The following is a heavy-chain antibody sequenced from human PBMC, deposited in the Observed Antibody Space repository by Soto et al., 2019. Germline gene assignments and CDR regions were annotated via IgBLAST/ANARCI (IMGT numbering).Heavy chain of an antibody. D-gene: IGHD2-15*01. Sequence: GGSLRLSCAASGFTFSSYAMHWVRQAPGKGLEWVAVISYDGSNKYYADSVKGRFTISRDNSKKTLYLQMNSLRAEDTAVYYCARGLRAGAATVDYGGYGTLVTVSS. J-gene: IGHJ4*01. V-gene: IGHV3-30-3*01. CDR2: ISYDGSNK. CDR3: ARGLRAGAATVDY. CDR1: GFTFSSYA.